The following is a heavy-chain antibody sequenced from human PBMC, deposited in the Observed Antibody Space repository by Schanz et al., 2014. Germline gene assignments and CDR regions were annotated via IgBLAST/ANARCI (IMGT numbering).Heavy chain of an antibody. CDR2: ISGSGGST. CDR3: TTQQLGSHYLYGMDV. J-gene: IGHJ6*02. V-gene: IGHV3-23*01. D-gene: IGHD6-13*01. Sequence: EVQLLESGGGLVQPGGSLRLSCAASGFTFRNYGMSWVRQAPGQGLEWVSAISGSGGSTYYADSVKGRFTISRDDSKNTTYLQMNSLKTEDTAVYYCTTQQLGSHYLYGMDVWGQGTTVTVS. CDR1: GFTFRNYG.